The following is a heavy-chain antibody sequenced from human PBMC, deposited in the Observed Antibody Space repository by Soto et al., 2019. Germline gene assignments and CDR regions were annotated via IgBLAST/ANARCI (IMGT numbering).Heavy chain of an antibody. CDR1: GYTFTRYG. Sequence: ASLKVSCKASGYTFTRYGISWVRQAPGQGLEWMGLISAYNDNTNYAQKLEGRVTMTTDTSTTTAYMELGSLTSDDTAVYYCAREGYCSSGSCALYSHDYFGMDVWGQGTTVTVSS. J-gene: IGHJ6*02. D-gene: IGHD2-15*01. CDR2: ISAYNDNT. V-gene: IGHV1-18*01. CDR3: AREGYCSSGSCALYSHDYFGMDV.